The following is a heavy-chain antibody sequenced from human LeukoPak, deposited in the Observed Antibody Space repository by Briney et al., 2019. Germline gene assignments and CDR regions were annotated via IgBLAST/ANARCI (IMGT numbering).Heavy chain of an antibody. CDR2: INHSGST. CDR3: ASDSKRRGINDFDI. CDR1: GGSFSGYY. J-gene: IGHJ3*02. D-gene: IGHD3-10*01. V-gene: IGHV4-34*01. Sequence: SETLSLTCAVYGGSFSGYYWSWIRQPPGKGLEWIGEINHSGSTNYNPSLKSRVTISVDTSKNQFYLKLSSVTAADTAVYYCASDSKRRGINDFDIWGQGTMVTVSS.